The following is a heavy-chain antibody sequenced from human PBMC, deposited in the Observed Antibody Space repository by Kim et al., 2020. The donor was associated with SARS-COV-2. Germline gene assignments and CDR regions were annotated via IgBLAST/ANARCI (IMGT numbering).Heavy chain of an antibody. CDR2: IYYSGST. CDR1: GGSISSYY. D-gene: IGHD6-19*01. Sequence: SETLSLTCTVSGGSISSYYWSWIRQPPGKGLEWIGYIYYSGSTNYNPSLKSRVTISVDTSKNQFSLKLSSVTAADTAVYYCAREGPWSSGYTTPLNGMDVWGQGTTVTVSS. V-gene: IGHV4-59*01. J-gene: IGHJ6*02. CDR3: AREGPWSSGYTTPLNGMDV.